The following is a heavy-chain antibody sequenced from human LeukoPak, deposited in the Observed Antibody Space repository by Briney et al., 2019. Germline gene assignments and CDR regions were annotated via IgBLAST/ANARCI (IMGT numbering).Heavy chain of an antibody. CDR2: ISPNSGGT. CDR1: GYTFTGYY. J-gene: IGHJ2*01. V-gene: IGHV1-2*02. D-gene: IGHD5-12*01. Sequence: ASVKVSCKASGYTFTGYYIHWVRQAPGQGLEWMGWISPNSGGTNYAQKFQGRVTMTRDTSITTAYMELSRLRSDDTAVYYCARVRPWLLGWYFDLWGRGTLVTVSS. CDR3: ARVRPWLLGWYFDL.